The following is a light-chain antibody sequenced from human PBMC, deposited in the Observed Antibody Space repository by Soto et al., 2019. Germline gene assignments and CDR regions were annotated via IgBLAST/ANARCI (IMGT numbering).Light chain of an antibody. V-gene: IGKV3-15*01. J-gene: IGKJ1*01. CDR1: QSVSSN. CDR2: DAS. CDR3: QQYNHWWT. Sequence: EVVMTQSPATLSVSPGERATLSCRASQSVSSNLAWFQQKPGQAPRLVIYDASTRATGIPARFSGSGSGTEFTLIISSLQSEDCAVYYCQQYNHWWTFGQGIKVEIK.